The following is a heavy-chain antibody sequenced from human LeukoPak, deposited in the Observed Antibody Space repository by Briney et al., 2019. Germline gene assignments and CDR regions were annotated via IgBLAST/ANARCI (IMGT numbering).Heavy chain of an antibody. V-gene: IGHV4-59*08. D-gene: IGHD3-10*01. CDR2: ISYSGST. Sequence: SETLSLTCAVSGGSITSHYWSWIRQPPGKGLEWIGYISYSGSTEYNPSLKSRVTISVDTSKNQFSLNLSSGTAADTAVYYCAATNYHGSGNYYNAFDYWGQGTLVTVSP. CDR1: GGSITSHY. CDR3: AATNYHGSGNYYNAFDY. J-gene: IGHJ4*02.